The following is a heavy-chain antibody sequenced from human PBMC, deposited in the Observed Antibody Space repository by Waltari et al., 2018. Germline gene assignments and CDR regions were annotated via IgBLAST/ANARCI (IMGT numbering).Heavy chain of an antibody. CDR1: GFTFDDYA. V-gene: IGHV3-9*01. Sequence: EVQLVESGGGLVQPGRSLRLSCAASGFTFDDYAMHWVRQAPGKGLEWVSGISWNSGSIGYADSVKGRFTISRDNAKNSLYLQMNSLRAEDTALYYCAKDYKYQYSGYYYMDVWGKGTTVTVSS. CDR2: ISWNSGSI. J-gene: IGHJ6*03. D-gene: IGHD2-2*01. CDR3: AKDYKYQYSGYYYMDV.